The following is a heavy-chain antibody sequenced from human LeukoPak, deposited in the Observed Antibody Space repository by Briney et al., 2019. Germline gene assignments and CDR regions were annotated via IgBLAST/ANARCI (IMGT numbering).Heavy chain of an antibody. J-gene: IGHJ4*02. CDR1: GFTFNNNG. V-gene: IGHV3-30*02. CDR3: AKHRSLAGYNDY. D-gene: IGHD5-24*01. CDR2: IRYDGIYK. Sequence: PGGSLRLSCAASGFTFNNNGMHWVRQAPGKGLEWVAFIRYDGIYKYYADSVKGRFTIFRDNSKNTLYLQMNSLRAEDTAVYYCAKHRSLAGYNDYWGQGTLVTVSS.